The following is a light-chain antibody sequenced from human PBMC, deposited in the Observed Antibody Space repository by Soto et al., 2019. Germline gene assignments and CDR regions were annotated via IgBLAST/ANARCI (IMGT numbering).Light chain of an antibody. CDR1: QSVSSN. V-gene: IGKV3-15*01. Sequence: EIVMTQSPATLSVSPGERATLSCMASQSVSSNLAWYQQKPGQAPRLLIYGASTRATGVPDRFSGSGSGTDFTLTISRLEPEDSAVYYCQQYSASPRTFGPGTKVDIK. CDR2: GAS. CDR3: QQYSASPRT. J-gene: IGKJ3*01.